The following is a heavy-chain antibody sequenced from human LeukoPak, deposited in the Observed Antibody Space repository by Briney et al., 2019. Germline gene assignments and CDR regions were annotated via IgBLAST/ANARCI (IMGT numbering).Heavy chain of an antibody. CDR3: AKDFGVRAPPQYYFDY. CDR1: GFTFSSYA. CDR2: ISGSGGST. J-gene: IGHJ4*02. V-gene: IGHV3-23*01. D-gene: IGHD3-10*01. Sequence: GGSLRLSCAASGFTFSSYAMSWVRQAPGKGLEWVSAISGSGGSTYYADSVKGRFTISRDNSKNTLYLQMNSLRAEDTAVYYCAKDFGVRAPPQYYFDYWGQGTLVTVSS.